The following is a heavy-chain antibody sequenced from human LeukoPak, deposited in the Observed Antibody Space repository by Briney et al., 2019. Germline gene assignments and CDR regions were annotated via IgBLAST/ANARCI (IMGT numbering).Heavy chain of an antibody. CDR3: ARDQEQWLGGYFDY. J-gene: IGHJ4*02. CDR2: ISSSSSTI. Sequence: GGSLRLSCAASGFTFSSYSMNWVRQAPGKGLEWVSYISSSSSTIYYADSVKGRFTISRDNAKNSLYLQMNSLRDEDTAVYYCARDQEQWLGGYFDYWGQGTLVTVSS. CDR1: GFTFSSYS. D-gene: IGHD6-19*01. V-gene: IGHV3-48*02.